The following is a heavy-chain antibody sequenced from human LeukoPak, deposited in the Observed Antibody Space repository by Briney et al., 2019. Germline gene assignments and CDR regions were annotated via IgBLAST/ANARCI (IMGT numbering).Heavy chain of an antibody. V-gene: IGHV4-61*01. Sequence: SETLSLTCAVSGYSISSSYYWSWIRQPPGKGLEWIGYIYYSGSTNYNPSLKSRVTISVDTSKNQFSLKLSSVTAADTAVYYCARDTADPGYYYYYMDVWGKGTTVTVSS. CDR3: ARDTADPGYYYYYMDV. J-gene: IGHJ6*03. D-gene: IGHD2-2*01. CDR1: GYSISSSYY. CDR2: IYYSGST.